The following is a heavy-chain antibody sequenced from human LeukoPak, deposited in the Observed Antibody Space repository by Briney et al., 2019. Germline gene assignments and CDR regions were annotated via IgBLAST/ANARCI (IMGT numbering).Heavy chain of an antibody. J-gene: IGHJ4*02. CDR3: ARSPRYFDWFFDY. V-gene: IGHV3-30*04. D-gene: IGHD3-9*01. CDR2: ISYDGSNK. Sequence: PGRSLRLSCAASGFTFSSYAMHWVRQAPGKGLEWVAVISYDGSNKYYADSVKGRFIISRDNSKNTLYLQMNSLRAEDTAVYYCARSPRYFDWFFDYWGQGTLVTVSS. CDR1: GFTFSSYA.